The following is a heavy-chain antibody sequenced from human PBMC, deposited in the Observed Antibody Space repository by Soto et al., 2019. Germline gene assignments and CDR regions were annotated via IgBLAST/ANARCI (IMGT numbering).Heavy chain of an antibody. CDR2: ISSSSSYI. CDR3: ARGPFAKLYYYYGMDV. Sequence: GGSLRLSCAASGFTFSSYSMNWVRQAPGKGLEWVSSISSSSSYIYYADSVKGRFTISRDNAKNSLYLQMNSLRAEDTAVYYCARGPFAKLYYYYGMDVWGKGTKVTSPQ. CDR1: GFTFSSYS. J-gene: IGHJ6*04. V-gene: IGHV3-21*01. D-gene: IGHD3-3*01.